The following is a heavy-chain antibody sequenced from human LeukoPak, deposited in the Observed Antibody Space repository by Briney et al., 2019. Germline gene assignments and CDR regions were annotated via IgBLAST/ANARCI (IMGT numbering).Heavy chain of an antibody. CDR3: AKDLRVIVVVPAAI. CDR2: ISYDGSNK. V-gene: IGHV3-30-3*01. J-gene: IGHJ4*02. CDR1: GFTFSSYA. Sequence: PGGSLRLSCAASGFTFSSYAMHWVRQAPGKGLEWVAVISYDGSNKYYADSVKGRFTISRDNSKNTLYLQMNSLRAEDTAVYYCAKDLRVIVVVPAAIGGQGTLVTVSS. D-gene: IGHD2-2*01.